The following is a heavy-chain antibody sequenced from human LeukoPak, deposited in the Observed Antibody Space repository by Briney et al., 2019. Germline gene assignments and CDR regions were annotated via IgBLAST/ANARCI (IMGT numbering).Heavy chain of an antibody. CDR3: ARSSSPGVTTSDGAFDI. V-gene: IGHV4-34*01. Sequence: GTLSLTCAVSGGTFSNHCWNWVRQPPGKGLEWVGEINHSGSTYYNPSLKSRVTISVDRSQNQFSLKLSSVTAADTAVYYCARSSSPGVTTSDGAFDIWGQGTMVTVSS. J-gene: IGHJ3*02. CDR1: GGTFSNHC. D-gene: IGHD4-17*01. CDR2: INHSGST.